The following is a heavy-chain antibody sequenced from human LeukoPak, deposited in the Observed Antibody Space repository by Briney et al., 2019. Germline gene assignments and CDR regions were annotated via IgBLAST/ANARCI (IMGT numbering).Heavy chain of an antibody. CDR2: INPTGGST. CDR1: GYTFTSYF. V-gene: IGHV1-46*01. J-gene: IGHJ3*02. D-gene: IGHD2-21*02. Sequence: ASVKVSCMASGYTFTSYFIHWVRQAPGEGLEWMGIINPTGGSTRYAQKFQGRVTMTRDTSTSTVYMELSSLRSEDTAVYYCARGRVTATDGFDIWGQGTTVIVSS. CDR3: ARGRVTATDGFDI.